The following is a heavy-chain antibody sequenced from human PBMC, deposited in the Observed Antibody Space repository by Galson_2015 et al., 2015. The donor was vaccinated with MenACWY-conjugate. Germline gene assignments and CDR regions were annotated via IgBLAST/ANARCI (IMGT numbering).Heavy chain of an antibody. CDR2: IYHSGSI. CDR1: GASISSVNW. V-gene: IGHV4-4*02. J-gene: IGHJ4*02. CDR3: ARAGALTYYFDY. Sequence: ETLSLTCAVSGASISSVNWWSWVRQPPGKGLEWIAEIYHSGSINYNPSLKSRVTLSVDKSKNQISLKLSSVTAADTAVYYCARAGALTYYFDYWGQGTLVSVSS.